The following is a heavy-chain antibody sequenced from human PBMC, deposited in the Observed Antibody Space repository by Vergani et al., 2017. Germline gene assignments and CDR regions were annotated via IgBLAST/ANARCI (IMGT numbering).Heavy chain of an antibody. V-gene: IGHV3-7*03. CDR1: GFTFSSYW. J-gene: IGHJ6*02. Sequence: EVQLVESGGGLVQPGGSLRLPCAASGFTFSSYWMSWVRQAPGKGLEWVANIKQDGSEKYYVDSVKGRFTISRDNAKNSLYLQMNSLRAEDTAVYYCARDLGGNSWYPGGYYGMDVWGQGP. CDR2: IKQDGSEK. D-gene: IGHD6-13*01. CDR3: ARDLGGNSWYPGGYYGMDV.